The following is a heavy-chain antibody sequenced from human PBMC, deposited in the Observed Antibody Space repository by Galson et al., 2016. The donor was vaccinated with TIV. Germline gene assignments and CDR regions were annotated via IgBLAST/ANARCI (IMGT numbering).Heavy chain of an antibody. Sequence: TLSLTCDVSGGSINSAGYYWSWLRQQSGEGLEWIAYIHSSGITYCNPSLKSRVTLSVETSKSQFSLNLSSVTAADTAVYFCARLFFFDTRNVLVGAFDVWGHGTMVSVSS. CDR1: GGSINSAGYY. CDR3: ARLFFFDTRNVLVGAFDV. J-gene: IGHJ3*01. V-gene: IGHV4-31*11. D-gene: IGHD3-22*01. CDR2: IHSSGIT.